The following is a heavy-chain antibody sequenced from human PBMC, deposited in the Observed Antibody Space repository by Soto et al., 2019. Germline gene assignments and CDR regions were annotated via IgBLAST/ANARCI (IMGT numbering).Heavy chain of an antibody. V-gene: IGHV3-23*01. CDR3: AKYGARGDY. J-gene: IGHJ4*02. CDR1: GFTFSSYA. D-gene: IGHD4-17*01. CDR2: ISGSGGST. Sequence: EVQLLESGGGLVQPGGSLRLSCAASGFTFSSYAMSWVHQAPGKGLEWVSAISGSGGSTYYEDSVKGRLTISRDNSKNTLYLQMNSLRAEDTAVDYCAKYGARGDYWGQGTLVTVSS.